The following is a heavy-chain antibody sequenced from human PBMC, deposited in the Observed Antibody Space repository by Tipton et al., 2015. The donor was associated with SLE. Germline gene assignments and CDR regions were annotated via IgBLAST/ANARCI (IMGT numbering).Heavy chain of an antibody. D-gene: IGHD1-1*01. CDR2: IYYSGST. J-gene: IGHJ4*02. CDR3: ARLGTGIIDY. V-gene: IGHV4-59*01. CDR1: GGSLSSYY. Sequence: TLSLTCTVSGGSLSSYYWSWIRQPPGKGLECIGYIYYSGSTNYNPSLKSRVTISVDTSKNQFSLKLSSVTAADTAVYYCARLGTGIIDYWGQGALVTVSS.